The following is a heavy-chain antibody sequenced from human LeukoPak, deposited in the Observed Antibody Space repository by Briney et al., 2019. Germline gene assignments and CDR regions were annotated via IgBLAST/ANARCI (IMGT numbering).Heavy chain of an antibody. CDR3: AKVIGRDGYNLGEDSYYFDY. CDR1: GFTFRGYA. D-gene: IGHD5-24*01. Sequence: PGGSLRLSCAASGFTFRGYAMSWVRQAPGKGLEWDSAISGSGGNTYYTDSVKGRFTISRDNSKNTLYLQMNSLRPEDTAVYYCAKVIGRDGYNLGEDSYYFDYWGQGTLVTVSS. CDR2: ISGSGGNT. V-gene: IGHV3-23*01. J-gene: IGHJ4*02.